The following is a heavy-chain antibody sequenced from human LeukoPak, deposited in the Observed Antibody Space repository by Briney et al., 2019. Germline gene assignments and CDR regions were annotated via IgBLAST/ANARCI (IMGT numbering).Heavy chain of an antibody. Sequence: GGSLRLSCAASGFTFSSYSMNWVRQAPGKGLEWVSSISSSSSYIYYADSVKGRFTISRDNAKNSLYLQMNSLRAEDTAVYYCARDRDSSGWTLLPYFDYWGQGTLVTVSS. V-gene: IGHV3-21*01. J-gene: IGHJ4*02. CDR1: GFTFSSYS. CDR2: ISSSSSYI. CDR3: ARDRDSSGWTLLPYFDY. D-gene: IGHD6-19*01.